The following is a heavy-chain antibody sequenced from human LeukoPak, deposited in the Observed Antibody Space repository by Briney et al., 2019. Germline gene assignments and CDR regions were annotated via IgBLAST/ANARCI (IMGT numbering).Heavy chain of an antibody. CDR2: ISGSGGST. D-gene: IGHD3-22*01. CDR1: GFTFSSYG. Sequence: GGSLRLSCAASGFTFSSYGMSWVRQAPGKGLEWVSAISGSGGSTYYADSVKGRFTISRDNSKNPLYLQMNSLRAEDTAVYYCAKGSASSGYYRVRSFDYWGQGTLVTVSS. CDR3: AKGSASSGYYRVRSFDY. V-gene: IGHV3-23*01. J-gene: IGHJ4*02.